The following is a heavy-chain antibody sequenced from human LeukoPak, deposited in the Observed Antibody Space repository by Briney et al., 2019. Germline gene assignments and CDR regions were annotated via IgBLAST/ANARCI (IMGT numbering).Heavy chain of an antibody. Sequence: GGSLRLSCAASGVTFSNYGMSWVRQAPGKGLEWVSTISGRSDSTYYADSVKGRFTISRDNSKDTLYLQLNYLRAEDTAVYYCAKASGYYYDSSGYYLGAFDIWGPGTMVTVSS. CDR3: AKASGYYYDSSGYYLGAFDI. J-gene: IGHJ3*02. V-gene: IGHV3-23*01. D-gene: IGHD3-22*01. CDR1: GVTFSNYG. CDR2: ISGRSDST.